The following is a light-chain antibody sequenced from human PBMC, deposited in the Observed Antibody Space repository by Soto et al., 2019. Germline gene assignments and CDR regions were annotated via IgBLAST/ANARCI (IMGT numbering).Light chain of an antibody. J-gene: IGKJ3*01. CDR2: AAS. CDR3: QNLDIAGFT. CDR1: QDISNY. Sequence: DIQMTQSPSSLSASVGDRVTITCRASQDISNYLAWYQQRPGKVPKLLIYAASTLQSGVPSRFSGTGSGTDFTLTISSQQPVVVATSYCQNLDIAGFTFGPGTKSGHQT. V-gene: IGKV1-27*01.